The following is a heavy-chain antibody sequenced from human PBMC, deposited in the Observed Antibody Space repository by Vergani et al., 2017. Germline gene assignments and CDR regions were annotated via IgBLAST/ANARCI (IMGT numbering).Heavy chain of an antibody. CDR3: ARNRYSSSWRQDWFDP. CDR1: GGSISSYY. D-gene: IGHD6-13*01. J-gene: IGHJ5*02. V-gene: IGHV4-59*01. Sequence: QVQLQESGPGLVKPSETLSLTCTVSGGSISSYYWSWIRLPPGKGLEWIGYIYYSGRTNYNPSLKSRVTISVDTSKNQFSLKLSSVTAADTAVYYCARNRYSSSWRQDWFDPWGQGTLVTVSS. CDR2: IYYSGRT.